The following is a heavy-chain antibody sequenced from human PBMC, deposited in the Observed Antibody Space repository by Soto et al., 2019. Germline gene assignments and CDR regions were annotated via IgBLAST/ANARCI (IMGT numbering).Heavy chain of an antibody. Sequence: QVQLVQSGAEVKKPGSSVKVSCKASGGTFSSYAISWVRQAPGQGLEWMGGIIPIFGTANYAQKFQGRVTITADESTSTAPMALSSLSSEDTAVHYCALHPSKPPMVRGVISRYYYYGMDVWGQGTTVTVSS. D-gene: IGHD3-10*01. CDR2: IIPIFGTA. V-gene: IGHV1-69*12. J-gene: IGHJ6*02. CDR3: ALHPSKPPMVRGVISRYYYYGMDV. CDR1: GGTFSSYA.